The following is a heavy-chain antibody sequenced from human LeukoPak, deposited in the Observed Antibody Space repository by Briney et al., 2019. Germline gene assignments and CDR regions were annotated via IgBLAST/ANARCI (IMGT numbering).Heavy chain of an antibody. CDR1: GFTFSSYA. CDR3: AKDPLYYYDSSGYYFDY. Sequence: GGSLRLSCAASGFTFSSYAMSWVRQAPGKGLEWVSAISGSGGSTYYADSVKGRFAISRDNSKNTLYLQMNSLRAEDTAVYYCAKDPLYYYDSSGYYFDYWGQGTLVTVSS. CDR2: ISGSGGST. D-gene: IGHD3-22*01. V-gene: IGHV3-23*01. J-gene: IGHJ4*02.